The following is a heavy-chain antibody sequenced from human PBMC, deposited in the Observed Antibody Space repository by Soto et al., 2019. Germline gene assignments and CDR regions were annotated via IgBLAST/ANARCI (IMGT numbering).Heavy chain of an antibody. CDR1: GYSITKNG. CDR2: IWSHGTDQ. Sequence: QVRLVQSGGGVVQPGRSLTLSCAASGYSITKNGMHWVRQAPGKGLEWVALIWSHGTDQYYADSVKGRFTVSRDTFTNTVFLQMNSLRADDTARYYCGKDIRSGSIDYWGQGTLVTVSS. J-gene: IGHJ4*02. CDR3: GKDIRSGSIDY. V-gene: IGHV3-33*03. D-gene: IGHD1-1*01.